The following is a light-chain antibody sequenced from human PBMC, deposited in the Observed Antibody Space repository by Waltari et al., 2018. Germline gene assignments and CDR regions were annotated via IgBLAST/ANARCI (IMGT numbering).Light chain of an antibody. CDR2: YNSASDK. Sequence: QAVVTQPSSLPASPGASASLTCTFRSCLIVRTYNIYWYTQNPGRPPRYLLRYNSASDKRHGFGVPSRFSGSKDVSANSGILLISGLQSEDEADYYCMIWYSAAWVFGGGTKLNVL. CDR1: SCLIVRTYN. V-gene: IGLV5-45*02. CDR3: MIWYSAAWV. J-gene: IGLJ3*02.